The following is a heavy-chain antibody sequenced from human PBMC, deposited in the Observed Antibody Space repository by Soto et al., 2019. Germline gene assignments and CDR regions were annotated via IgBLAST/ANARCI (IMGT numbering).Heavy chain of an antibody. D-gene: IGHD3-22*01. CDR3: ASWGYYYDSSGYHNWFDP. J-gene: IGHJ5*02. CDR2: IYYSGST. CDR1: GGSISSGGYY. Sequence: PSETLSLTCTVSGGSISSGGYYWSWIRQHPGKGLEWIGYIYYSGSTYYNPSLKSRVTISVDTSKNQFSLKLSSVTAADTAVYYCASWGYYYDSSGYHNWFDPWGQGTLVTVSS. V-gene: IGHV4-31*03.